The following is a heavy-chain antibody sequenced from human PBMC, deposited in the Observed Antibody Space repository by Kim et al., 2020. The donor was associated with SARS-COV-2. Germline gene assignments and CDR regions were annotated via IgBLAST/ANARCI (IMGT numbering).Heavy chain of an antibody. Sequence: ASVKVSCTASGYSFSSFYLHWVRQAPGQGLEWMGVINPSGGGTSYAQKFQGRITLTRVTSTSTVYMELRSLKSEDTAVYYCAKDQSALRAYDYWGPGTPVTVSS. CDR2: INPSGGGT. D-gene: IGHD3-16*01. V-gene: IGHV1-46*01. CDR1: GYSFSSFY. CDR3: AKDQSALRAYDY. J-gene: IGHJ4*02.